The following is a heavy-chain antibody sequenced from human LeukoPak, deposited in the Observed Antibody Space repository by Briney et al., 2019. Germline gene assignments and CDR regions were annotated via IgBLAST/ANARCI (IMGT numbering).Heavy chain of an antibody. Sequence: SETLSLTCTVSGGSISNYYWSWIRQPPGKGLEWIGYIYYSGSTNYNPSLKSRVTISVGTSKNQFSLKLSSVTAADTAVYYCTRGNWFDPWGQGTLVTVSS. V-gene: IGHV4-59*08. J-gene: IGHJ5*02. CDR1: GGSISNYY. CDR3: TRGNWFDP. CDR2: IYYSGST.